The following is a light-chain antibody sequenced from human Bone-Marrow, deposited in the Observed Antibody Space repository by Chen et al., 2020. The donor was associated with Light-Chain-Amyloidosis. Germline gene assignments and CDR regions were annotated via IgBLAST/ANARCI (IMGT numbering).Light chain of an antibody. V-gene: IGKV3-15*01. Sequence: EIVMTQSPATLSVSPGDRATVSCRASESVSTNLAWYQHKPGQAPRLLIYGASTRATGIPARFSGSGSGTEFTLIISSVQSEDFGLYFCQQYNKWPPITFGQGTRLGIK. CDR1: ESVSTN. CDR3: QQYNKWPPIT. J-gene: IGKJ5*01. CDR2: GAS.